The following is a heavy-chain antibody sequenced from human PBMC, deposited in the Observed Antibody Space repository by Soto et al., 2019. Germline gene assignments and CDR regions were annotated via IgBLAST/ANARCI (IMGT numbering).Heavy chain of an antibody. CDR1: GGSVSSGSHY. V-gene: IGHV4-61*01. CDR2: SFYSGST. D-gene: IGHD6-19*01. CDR3: ARETGYSSGWYGDYLDY. J-gene: IGHJ4*02. Sequence: PSETLSLTCTVSGGSVSSGSHYWSWIRQPPGKGLEWIGYSFYSGSTNYNPSLKSRVTISVDTSKNQFSLRLSSVTAADTAVYYCARETGYSSGWYGDYLDYWGQGTLVTVSS.